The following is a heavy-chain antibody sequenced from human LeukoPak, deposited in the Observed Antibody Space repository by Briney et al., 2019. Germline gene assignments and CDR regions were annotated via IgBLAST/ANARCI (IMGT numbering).Heavy chain of an antibody. V-gene: IGHV3-23*01. CDR1: GLTFSSYA. J-gene: IGHJ4*02. Sequence: GGSLRLSCAASGLTFSSYAMSWVRQAPGKGLERVSAISGSGGSTYYADSVKGRFTISRDNSKNTLYLQMNSLRAEDTAVYYCAKADRIAVAYIDYWGQGTLVTVSS. CDR3: AKADRIAVAYIDY. CDR2: ISGSGGST. D-gene: IGHD6-19*01.